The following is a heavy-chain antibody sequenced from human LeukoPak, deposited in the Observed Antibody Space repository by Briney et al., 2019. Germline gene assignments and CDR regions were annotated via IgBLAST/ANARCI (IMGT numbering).Heavy chain of an antibody. D-gene: IGHD3-22*01. V-gene: IGHV3-53*01. J-gene: IGHJ4*02. Sequence: GGSLRLSCAASGFTVSSNYMSWVHQAPGKGLEWVSVIYSGGSTYYADSVKGRFTISRDNSKNTLYLQMNSLRAEDTAVYYCARGYYYDSSGYYPYFDYWGQGTLVTVSS. CDR2: IYSGGST. CDR1: GFTVSSNY. CDR3: ARGYYYDSSGYYPYFDY.